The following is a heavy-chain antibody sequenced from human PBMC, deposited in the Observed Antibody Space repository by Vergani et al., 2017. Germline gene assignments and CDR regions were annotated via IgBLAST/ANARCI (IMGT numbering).Heavy chain of an antibody. CDR3: ARHVVEVVPAASRDYYMDV. J-gene: IGHJ6*03. CDR2: IDPDASNT. V-gene: IGHV5-51*01. Sequence: EVQLVQSGAEVKKPGESLKISCKGSGYSFTSYWIGWVRQMPGKGLEWMGIIDPDASNTRYSPSFQGQVTISAGKSISTAYLQWSSLKATDTAVYYCARHVVEVVPAASRDYYMDVWGKGTTVTVSS. D-gene: IGHD2-2*01. CDR1: GYSFTSYW.